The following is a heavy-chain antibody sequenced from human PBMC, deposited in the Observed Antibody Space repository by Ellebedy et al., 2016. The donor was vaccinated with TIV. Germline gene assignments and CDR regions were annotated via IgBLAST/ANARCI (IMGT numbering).Heavy chain of an antibody. CDR3: ARDDLGRYYYDSSSGVV. J-gene: IGHJ6*02. Sequence: GESLKLSXAASGFTFSSYSMNWVRQAPGKGLEWLSYISSSSSTIYYADSVKGRFTISRDNAKNSLYLQMNSLRDEDTAVYYCARDDLGRYYYDSSSGVVWGQGTTVTVSS. CDR1: GFTFSSYS. V-gene: IGHV3-48*02. CDR2: ISSSSSTI. D-gene: IGHD3-22*01.